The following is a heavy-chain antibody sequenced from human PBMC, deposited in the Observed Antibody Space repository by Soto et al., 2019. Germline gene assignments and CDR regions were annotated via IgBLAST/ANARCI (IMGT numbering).Heavy chain of an antibody. CDR3: ATAGAAGLFDY. J-gene: IGHJ4*02. V-gene: IGHV1-3*01. CDR2: INAGNGNT. CDR1: GYTFTSYA. D-gene: IGHD6-13*01. Sequence: QVQLVQSGAEVKKPGASVKVSCKASGYTFTSYAMHWVRQAPGQRLEWMGWINAGNGNTKYSQKFQGRVTITRDTSASTAYMERSSLRSEDTAVYYCATAGAAGLFDYWGQGTLVTVSS.